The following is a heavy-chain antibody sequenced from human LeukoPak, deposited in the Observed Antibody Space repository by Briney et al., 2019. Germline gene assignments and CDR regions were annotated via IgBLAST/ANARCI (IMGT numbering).Heavy chain of an antibody. CDR2: IYHSGST. CDR3: ATVPRLRNGGNYYYYYMDV. D-gene: IGHD3-16*01. CDR1: GYSISSGYY. Sequence: PSETLSLTCTVSGYSISSGYYWGWIRQPPGKGLEWIGSIYHSGSTYYNPSLKSRVTISVDTSKNQFSLKLSSVTAADTAVYYCATVPRLRNGGNYYYYYMDVWGKGTTVTVSS. J-gene: IGHJ6*03. V-gene: IGHV4-38-2*02.